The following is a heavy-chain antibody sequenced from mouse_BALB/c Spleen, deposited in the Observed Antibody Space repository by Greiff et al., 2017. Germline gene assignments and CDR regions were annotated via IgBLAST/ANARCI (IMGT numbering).Heavy chain of an antibody. CDR2: ISSGGSYT. CDR1: GFTFSSYT. D-gene: IGHD1-1*01. Sequence: EVKLMDSGGGLVKPGGSLKPSCAASGFTFSSYTMSWVRQTPEKRLEWVATISSGGSYTYYPDSVKGRFTISRDNAKNTLYLQMSSLKSEDTAMYYCTREVITTGSWFAYWGQGTLVTVSA. CDR3: TREVITTGSWFAY. J-gene: IGHJ3*01. V-gene: IGHV5-6-4*01.